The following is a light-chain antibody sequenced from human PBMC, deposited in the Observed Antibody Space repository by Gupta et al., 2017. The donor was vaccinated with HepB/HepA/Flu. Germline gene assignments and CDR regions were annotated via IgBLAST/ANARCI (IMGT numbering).Light chain of an antibody. V-gene: IGKV3-15*01. J-gene: IGKJ1*01. CDR1: QTVGRN. CDR2: GAS. CDR3: QQYNDWPRT. Sequence: ETVMTQFPATLSVSPGESATISCRASQTVGRNLAWYQHKSGQAPVLLIYGASTRVTGVPDRFSGSGSQTEFTLTISSLQSEDLAIYYCQQYNDWPRTFGQGTRVEIE.